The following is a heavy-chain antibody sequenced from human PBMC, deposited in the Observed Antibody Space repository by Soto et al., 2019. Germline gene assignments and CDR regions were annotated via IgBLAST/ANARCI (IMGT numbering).Heavy chain of an antibody. J-gene: IGHJ5*02. CDR2: INPNSGGT. V-gene: IGHV1-2*02. Sequence: ASVKVSCKASGYTFTGYYMHWVRQAPGQGLEWMGWINPNSGGTNYAQKFQGRVTMTRDTSISIAYMELSRLRSDDTAVYYCARDIYDDSSDYNPKSGFDPWGQGTLVTVPQ. CDR1: GYTFTGYY. D-gene: IGHD3-22*01. CDR3: ARDIYDDSSDYNPKSGFDP.